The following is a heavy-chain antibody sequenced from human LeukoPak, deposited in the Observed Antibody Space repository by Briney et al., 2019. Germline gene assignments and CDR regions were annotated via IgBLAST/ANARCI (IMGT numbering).Heavy chain of an antibody. J-gene: IGHJ3*02. CDR3: AKASSPWYSSGWAPPDDAFDI. Sequence: GGSLRLSCAASGFTFSSYAMSWVRQAPGKVLEWVSAISGSGGSTYYADSVKGRFTISRDNSKNTLYLQMNSLRAEDTAVYYCAKASSPWYSSGWAPPDDAFDIWGQGTMVTVSS. D-gene: IGHD6-19*01. CDR1: GFTFSSYA. CDR2: ISGSGGST. V-gene: IGHV3-23*01.